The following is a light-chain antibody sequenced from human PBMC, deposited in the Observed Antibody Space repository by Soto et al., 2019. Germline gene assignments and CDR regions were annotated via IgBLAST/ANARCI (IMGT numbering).Light chain of an antibody. CDR3: AVWDDSLDGWV. Sequence: QSVLTQPHSASGTPGQRVTISCSGSSSNIGSNTVNWYQQLPGTAPKLLIYSNNQRPSGVPDRFSGSKSGTSASLAISGLQSEDEADYYCAVWDDSLDGWVFGGGTKVTVL. J-gene: IGLJ3*02. CDR1: SSNIGSNT. CDR2: SNN. V-gene: IGLV1-44*01.